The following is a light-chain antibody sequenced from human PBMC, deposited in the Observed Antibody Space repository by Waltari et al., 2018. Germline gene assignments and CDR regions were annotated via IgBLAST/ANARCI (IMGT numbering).Light chain of an antibody. CDR1: SSDVGSYNL. J-gene: IGLJ2*01. V-gene: IGLV2-23*01. CDR3: CSYAGSSPHVV. Sequence: QSALTQPASVSGSPGQSITISCTGTSSDVGSYNLVSWYQQHPGKAPKLMIYEDTKRPAGVSDRFPGSKSGNTASLTISGLQAEDEADYYCCSYAGSSPHVVFGGGTKLTVL. CDR2: EDT.